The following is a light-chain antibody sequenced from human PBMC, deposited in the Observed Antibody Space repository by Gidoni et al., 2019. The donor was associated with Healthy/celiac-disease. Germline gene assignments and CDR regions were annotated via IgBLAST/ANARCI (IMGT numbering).Light chain of an antibody. Sequence: DIQMTQSPSSLSASVGDRVTITCRASQGISNSLAWYQQKPGKAPKLLLYAASRLESGGPSRFSGSGSGTEYTLTISSLQPEDFATYYCQQYYSTPPWTFGQGTKVEIK. J-gene: IGKJ1*01. CDR3: QQYYSTPPWT. CDR1: QGISNS. CDR2: AAS. V-gene: IGKV1-NL1*01.